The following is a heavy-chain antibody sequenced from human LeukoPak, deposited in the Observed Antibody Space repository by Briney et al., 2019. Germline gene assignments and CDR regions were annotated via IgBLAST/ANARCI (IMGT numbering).Heavy chain of an antibody. CDR1: GGSINSYY. CDR3: ARDMVRGVIITTYYYGMDV. V-gene: IGHV4-59*12. D-gene: IGHD3-10*01. J-gene: IGHJ6*02. CDR2: IHYSGST. Sequence: PSETLSLTCTVSGGSINSYYWSWIRQPPGRGLEWIGSIHYSGSTSTNPSLRSRVTISVDTSKNQFSLKLSSVTAADTAVYYCARDMVRGVIITTYYYGMDVWGQGTTVTVSS.